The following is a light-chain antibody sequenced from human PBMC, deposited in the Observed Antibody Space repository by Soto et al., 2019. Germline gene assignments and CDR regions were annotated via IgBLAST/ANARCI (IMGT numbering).Light chain of an antibody. CDR1: QSVLYTSNNKNY. Sequence: DIVMTQSPDSLAVSLGERATINCKSSQSVLYTSNNKNYLAWYQQKPGQPPKLLIYWASTRESGVPDRFSVSGSGTDFTLTISSLQAEDVEVYYCQHYSSTPFTFGPGTKVDIK. CDR3: QHYSSTPFT. J-gene: IGKJ3*01. V-gene: IGKV4-1*01. CDR2: WAS.